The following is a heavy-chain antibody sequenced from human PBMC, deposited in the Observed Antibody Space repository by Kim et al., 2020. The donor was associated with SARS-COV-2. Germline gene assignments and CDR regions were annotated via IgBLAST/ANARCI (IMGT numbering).Heavy chain of an antibody. D-gene: IGHD3-10*01. J-gene: IGHJ6*02. CDR1: GGSFSGYY. CDR2: INYSGST. CDR3: ARGRASGSYCCGMDV. V-gene: IGHV4-34*01. Sequence: SETLSLTCDVYGGSFSGYYWNWIRQPPGKGLEWIAEINYSGSTNYNPSPKSRITISVDTSKNQFSLKVRSVTAADTAVYYCARGRASGSYCCGMDVCGQGPMVTVSS.